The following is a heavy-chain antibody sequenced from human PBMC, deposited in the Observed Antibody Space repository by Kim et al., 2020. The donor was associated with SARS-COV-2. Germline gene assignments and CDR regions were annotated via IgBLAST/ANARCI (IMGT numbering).Heavy chain of an antibody. V-gene: IGHV3-15*01. CDR2: IKSKTDGGTT. CDR3: TTTYDILTGYSFLEHDY. CDR1: GFTFSNAW. J-gene: IGHJ4*02. Sequence: GGSLRLSCAASGFTFSNAWMSWVRQAPGKGLEWVGRIKSKTDGGTTDYAAPVKGRFTISRDDSKNTLYLQMNSLKTEDTAVYYCTTTYDILTGYSFLEHDYWGQGTLVTVSS. D-gene: IGHD3-9*01.